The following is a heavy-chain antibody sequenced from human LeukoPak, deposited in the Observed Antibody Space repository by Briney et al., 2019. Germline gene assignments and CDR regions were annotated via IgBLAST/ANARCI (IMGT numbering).Heavy chain of an antibody. CDR3: ARGTLYSGWSYYFDY. D-gene: IGHD6-19*01. J-gene: IGHJ4*02. Sequence: SESLSLTCSVSGGSISLSYYYWGWIRQPPGKALEWIGSVYYSGTTSYNPSLKSRVTISVDMSKNHFSLRLSSVTAADTAMYYCARGTLYSGWSYYFDYWGQGSQVTVSS. CDR1: GGSISLSYYY. V-gene: IGHV4-39*07. CDR2: VYYSGTT.